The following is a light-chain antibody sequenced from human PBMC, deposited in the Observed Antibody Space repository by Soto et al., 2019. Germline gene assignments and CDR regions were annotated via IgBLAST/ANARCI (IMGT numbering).Light chain of an antibody. V-gene: IGKV4-1*01. CDR3: QQYYSTPQLT. CDR1: QSVLYSSNNKNY. J-gene: IGKJ4*01. CDR2: WAS. Sequence: DIVMTQSPDSLSVSLGYSATINCKSSQSVLYSSNNKNYLAWYQQKPGQPPKLLIYWASTRESGVPDRFSGSGSGTDFTLTISSLQAEDVAVYYCQQYYSTPQLTFGGGTKVDIK.